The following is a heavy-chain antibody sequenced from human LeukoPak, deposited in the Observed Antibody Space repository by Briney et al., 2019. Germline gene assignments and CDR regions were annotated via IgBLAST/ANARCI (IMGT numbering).Heavy chain of an antibody. V-gene: IGHV1-18*04. D-gene: IGHD4-11*01. J-gene: IGHJ6*02. CDR3: ARDSDYSTGGGMDV. CDR1: GYTFTSYG. Sequence: ASVKVSCKASGYTFTSYGISWVRQAPGQGLEWMGWISGYNGNTNYAQKVQGRVTMTTDTSTSTAYMELRSLRSDDTAVYYCARDSDYSTGGGMDVWGQGTTVTVSS. CDR2: ISGYNGNT.